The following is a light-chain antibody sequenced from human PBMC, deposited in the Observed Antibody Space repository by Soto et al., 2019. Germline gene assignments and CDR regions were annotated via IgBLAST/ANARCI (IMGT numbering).Light chain of an antibody. CDR2: DVS. CDR3: QQYNDWLALS. V-gene: IGKV3-11*01. J-gene: IGKJ4*01. Sequence: IVLTQSPATLSLSPGERPTLSCRASQNVYSYVAWYQQKIGQAPRLLIYDVSNRATDIPARFSGSGSGTDFTLTISSLQPEDFAVYYCQQYNDWLALSFGGGTMVDIK. CDR1: QNVYSY.